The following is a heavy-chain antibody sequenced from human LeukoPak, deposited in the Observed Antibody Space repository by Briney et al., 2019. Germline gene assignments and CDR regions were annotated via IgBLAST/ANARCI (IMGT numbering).Heavy chain of an antibody. Sequence: GGSLRLSCAASGFTFSSYSMNWVRQAPGKGPEWVSSISSSSSYIYYADSVKGRFTISRDNAKNSLYLQMNSLRAEDTAVYYCARDGYSGYAFDYWGQGTLVTVSS. CDR2: ISSSSSYI. J-gene: IGHJ4*02. D-gene: IGHD5-12*01. V-gene: IGHV3-21*01. CDR3: ARDGYSGYAFDY. CDR1: GFTFSSYS.